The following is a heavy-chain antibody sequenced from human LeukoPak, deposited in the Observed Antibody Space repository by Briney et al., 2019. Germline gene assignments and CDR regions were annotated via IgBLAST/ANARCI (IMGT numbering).Heavy chain of an antibody. CDR2: IIPILGIA. V-gene: IGHV1-69*04. CDR1: GGAFSSYT. Sequence: SVKVSCKASGGAFSSYTISWVRQAPGQGLEWMGRIIPILGIANYAQKFQGRVTITADKSTSTAYMELSSLRSEDTAVYYCARERGVYYDSSGYFDYWGQGTLVTVSS. D-gene: IGHD3-22*01. CDR3: ARERGVYYDSSGYFDY. J-gene: IGHJ4*02.